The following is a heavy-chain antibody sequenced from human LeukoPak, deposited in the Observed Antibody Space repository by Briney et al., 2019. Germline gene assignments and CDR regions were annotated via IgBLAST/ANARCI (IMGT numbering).Heavy chain of an antibody. D-gene: IGHD5-24*01. CDR1: GGTFSSYA. CDR2: IIPIFGTA. CDR3: ARTSPTLVDGYNGYAFDI. Sequence: GASVKVSCKASGGTFSSYAISWVRQAPGQGLEWMGGIIPIFGTANYAQKFQGRVTITADKSTSTAYMELSSLRSEDTAVYYCARTSPTLVDGYNGYAFDIWGQGTMVTVSS. J-gene: IGHJ3*02. V-gene: IGHV1-69*06.